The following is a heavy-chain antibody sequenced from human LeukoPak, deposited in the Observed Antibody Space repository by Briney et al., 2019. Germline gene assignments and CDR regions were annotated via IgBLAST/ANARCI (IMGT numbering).Heavy chain of an antibody. CDR1: GFTFDDYA. V-gene: IGHV3-9*01. CDR2: ISWNSGSI. Sequence: GRSLRLSCAASGFTFDDYAMHWVRQAPGKGLEWVSGISWNSGSIGYADSVKGRFTISRDNAKNSLYLQMNSLRAEDTALYYCAKAPIAVAARFDYGGQGPLAPFSS. J-gene: IGHJ4*02. D-gene: IGHD6-19*01. CDR3: AKAPIAVAARFDY.